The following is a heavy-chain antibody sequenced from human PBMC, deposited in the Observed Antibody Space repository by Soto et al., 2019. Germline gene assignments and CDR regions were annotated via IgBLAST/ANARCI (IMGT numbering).Heavy chain of an antibody. Sequence: GGSLRLSCAASGFTFSNYGMSWVRQAPGKGLEWVSGIRGSGAKAYHADSVKGRFTISRDNSKNILYLQMNSLRAEDTAVYYCAKGYCGGDCYRWPDGIYGMDVWGQGTTVTVSS. J-gene: IGHJ6*02. CDR3: AKGYCGGDCYRWPDGIYGMDV. D-gene: IGHD2-21*02. V-gene: IGHV3-23*01. CDR2: IRGSGAKA. CDR1: GFTFSNYG.